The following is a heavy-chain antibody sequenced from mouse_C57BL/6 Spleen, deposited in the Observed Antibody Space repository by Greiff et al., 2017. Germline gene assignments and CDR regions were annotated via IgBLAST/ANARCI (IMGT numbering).Heavy chain of an antibody. CDR3: ARNRGYYFDY. V-gene: IGHV5-17*01. CDR1: GFTFSDYG. CDR2: ISSGSSTI. Sequence: VQLKESGGGLVKPGGSLKLSCAASGFTFSDYGMHWVRQAPEKGLEWVAYISSGSSTIYYADTVKGRFTISRDNAKNTLFLQMTSLRSEDTAMYYCARNRGYYFDYWGQGTTLTVSS. J-gene: IGHJ2*01.